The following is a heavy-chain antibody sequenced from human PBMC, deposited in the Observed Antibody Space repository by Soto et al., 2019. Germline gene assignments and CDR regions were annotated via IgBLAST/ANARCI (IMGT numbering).Heavy chain of an antibody. V-gene: IGHV3-30*03. D-gene: IGHD1-1*01. Sequence: PGGSLRLSCAASGFTFSSYTMHWVRQAPGEGLEWVAVISYDGNNKFYADSVKGRFTISRDSSSQTLYLQMNSLRPDDTAMYYCARDGVSSTDYTWNYGTYSDYWGPGALVTVSS. CDR2: ISYDGNNK. CDR3: ARDGVSSTDYTWNYGTYSDY. J-gene: IGHJ4*02. CDR1: GFTFSSYT.